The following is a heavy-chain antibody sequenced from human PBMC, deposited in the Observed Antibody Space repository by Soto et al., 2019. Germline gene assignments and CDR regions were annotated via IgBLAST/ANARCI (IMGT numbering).Heavy chain of an antibody. J-gene: IGHJ4*02. CDR3: ARGLVVVAPSAY. CDR1: CGSISSSSYC. D-gene: IGHD2-15*01. V-gene: IGHV4-39*01. Sequence: SETLSLTWTVSCGSISSSSYCWGCIRQPPGKGLEWIGSIYYSGSTYYNPSLKSRVTISVDTSKNQFSLKLSSVTAADTAVYYCARGLVVVAPSAYWGQGTLVTVSS. CDR2: IYYSGST.